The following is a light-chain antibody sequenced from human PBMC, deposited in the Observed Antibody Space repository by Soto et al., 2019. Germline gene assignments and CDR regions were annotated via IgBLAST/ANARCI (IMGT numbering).Light chain of an antibody. CDR3: QQYGSAPWT. V-gene: IGKV3-20*01. CDR2: GAS. Sequence: EIVLTQSPGTLSLSPGERATLSCRASQSVGSSHLAWYQQKPGQAPRLLIYGASSRATGIPDRFSGSGSGTDFTLTISRLEPGDFAVYYCQQYGSAPWTFGQGTKVDIK. CDR1: QSVGSSH. J-gene: IGKJ1*01.